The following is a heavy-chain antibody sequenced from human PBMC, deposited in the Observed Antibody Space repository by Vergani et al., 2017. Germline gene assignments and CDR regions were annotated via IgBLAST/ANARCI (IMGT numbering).Heavy chain of an antibody. V-gene: IGHV4-4*03. CDR1: GGSISSSNW. Sequence: QVQLQESGPGLVKPPGTLSLTCAVSGGSISSSNWWSWVRQPPGKGLEWIGEIYHRGSTNYNPSLKSRVTISVDKSKNQFSLKLSSVTAAEPAVYYCARGYSSYYYGSGRWFDPWGQGTLVTVSS. CDR3: ARGYSSYYYGSGRWFDP. D-gene: IGHD3-10*01. CDR2: IYHRGST. J-gene: IGHJ5*02.